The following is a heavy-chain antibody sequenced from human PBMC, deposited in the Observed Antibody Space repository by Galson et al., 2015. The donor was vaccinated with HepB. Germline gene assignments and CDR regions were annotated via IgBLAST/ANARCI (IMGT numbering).Heavy chain of an antibody. J-gene: IGHJ4*02. CDR2: ISYDGSNK. CDR3: AREGSGWPFDY. CDR1: GFTFSSYA. Sequence: SLRLSCAASGFTFSSYAMHWVRQAPGKGLEWVAVISYDGSNKYYADSVKGRFTISRDNSKNTLYLQMNSLRAEDTAVYYCAREGSGWPFDYWGQGTLVTVSS. D-gene: IGHD6-19*01. V-gene: IGHV3-30-3*01.